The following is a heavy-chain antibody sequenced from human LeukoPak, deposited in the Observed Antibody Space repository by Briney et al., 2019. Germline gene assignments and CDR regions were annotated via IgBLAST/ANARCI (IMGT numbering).Heavy chain of an antibody. Sequence: GGSLRLSCAASGFTFSAYAMNWLRQAPGKGLEWVAAISDTAEGTFYTDSVKGRFTISRDNSRKMTYLQMDTLRADDTAVYYCAKGRAWRTVTTRGVLDAWGQGTTVTVSS. CDR1: GFTFSAYA. D-gene: IGHD4-17*01. J-gene: IGHJ6*02. CDR2: ISDTAEGT. CDR3: AKGRAWRTVTTRGVLDA. V-gene: IGHV3-23*01.